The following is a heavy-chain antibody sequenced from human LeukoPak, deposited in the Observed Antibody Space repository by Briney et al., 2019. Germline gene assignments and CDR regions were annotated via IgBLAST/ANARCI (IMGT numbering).Heavy chain of an antibody. V-gene: IGHV4-59*12. CDR3: AREGRDADPRVSDY. D-gene: IGHD6-6*01. Sequence: SETLSLTCTVSGGSISRYYWSWIRQPPGKGLEWIGYIYYSGTTNYNPSLKSRVTISVDTSKNQFSLKLSSVTAADTAVYYCAREGRDADPRVSDYWGQGTLVTVSS. CDR2: IYYSGTT. CDR1: GGSISRYY. J-gene: IGHJ4*02.